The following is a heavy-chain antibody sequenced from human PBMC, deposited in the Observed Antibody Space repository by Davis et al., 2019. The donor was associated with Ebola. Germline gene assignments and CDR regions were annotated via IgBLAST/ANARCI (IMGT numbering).Heavy chain of an antibody. D-gene: IGHD4-23*01. V-gene: IGHV1-46*01. CDR3: ARVARWTGFDN. CDR1: GYTFTSYY. Sequence: MPGGSLRLSCKASGYTFTSYYMHWVRQAPGQGLEWMGIINPSGGSTSYAQKFQGRVTMTRDTSTSTVYMELSSLRSEDTAVYYCARVARWTGFDNWGQGTLVTVSS. CDR2: INPSGGST. J-gene: IGHJ4*02.